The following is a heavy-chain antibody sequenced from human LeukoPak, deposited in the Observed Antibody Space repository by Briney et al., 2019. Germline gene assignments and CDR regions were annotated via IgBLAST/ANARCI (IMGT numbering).Heavy chain of an antibody. CDR3: VNEGYYDSSGHLHLDY. J-gene: IGHJ4*02. CDR1: GFTFSSYA. Sequence: GGSLRLSCSASGFTFSSYAMHWVRQAPGKGLEYVSAISSNGGSTYYADSVKGRFTISRGNSKNTLYLQMSSLRAEDTAVYYCVNEGYYDSSGHLHLDYWGQGTLVTASS. CDR2: ISSNGGST. V-gene: IGHV3-64D*06. D-gene: IGHD3-22*01.